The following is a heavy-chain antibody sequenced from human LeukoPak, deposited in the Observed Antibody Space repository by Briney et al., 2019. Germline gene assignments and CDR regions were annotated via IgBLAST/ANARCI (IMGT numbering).Heavy chain of an antibody. CDR2: MNPNSGNT. CDR1: GYTFTSYD. CDR3: ARGSWFGEYTFDY. Sequence: ASVKVSCKASGYTFTSYDINWARQATGQGLEWMGRMNPNSGNTGYAQKFQGRVTMTRNTSISTAYMELSSLRSEDTAVYYCARGSWFGEYTFDYWGQGTLVTVSS. V-gene: IGHV1-8*01. D-gene: IGHD3-10*01. J-gene: IGHJ4*02.